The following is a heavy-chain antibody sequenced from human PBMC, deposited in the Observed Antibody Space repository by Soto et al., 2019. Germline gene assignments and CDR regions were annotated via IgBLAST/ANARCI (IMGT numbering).Heavy chain of an antibody. CDR2: IKSKTDGGTT. Sequence: EGSLRLSCAASGFTFSNAWMSWVRQAPGKGLEWVGRIKSKTDGGTTDYAAPVKGRFTISRDDSKNTLYLQMNSLKTEDTAVYYCTTGQIAAAGDYWGQGTLVTVSS. J-gene: IGHJ4*02. D-gene: IGHD6-13*01. CDR1: GFTFSNAW. CDR3: TTGQIAAAGDY. V-gene: IGHV3-15*01.